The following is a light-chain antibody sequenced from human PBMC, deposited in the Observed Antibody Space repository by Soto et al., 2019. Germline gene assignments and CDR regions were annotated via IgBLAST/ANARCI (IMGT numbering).Light chain of an antibody. Sequence: QPVLTQPPSASASLGASLTLTCTLSSGYSNYKVDWYQQRPGKGPRFVMRVGTGGTVGSKGAGIPDRFSVWGSGLNRYLTIKHIHAEDGSDYHCVADHGSGSNFVYVFATGTKVTVL. CDR1: SGYSNYK. V-gene: IGLV9-49*01. J-gene: IGLJ1*01. CDR3: VADHGSGSNFVYV. CDR2: VGTGGTVG.